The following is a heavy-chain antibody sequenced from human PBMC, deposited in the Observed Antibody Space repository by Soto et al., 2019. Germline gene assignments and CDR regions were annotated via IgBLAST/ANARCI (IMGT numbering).Heavy chain of an antibody. D-gene: IGHD3-22*01. CDR2: IDPSDSYT. Sequence: PGESLKISCKGSGYSFTSYWTSWVRQMPGKGLEWMGRIDPSDSYTNYSPSFQGHVTISADKSISTAYLQWSSLKASDTAMYYCAILEYYDSSVDPDAFDIWGQGTMVTVSS. CDR3: AILEYYDSSVDPDAFDI. CDR1: GYSFTSYW. J-gene: IGHJ3*02. V-gene: IGHV5-10-1*01.